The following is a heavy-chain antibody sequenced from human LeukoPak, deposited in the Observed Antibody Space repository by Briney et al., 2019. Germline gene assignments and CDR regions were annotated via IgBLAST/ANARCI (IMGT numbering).Heavy chain of an antibody. D-gene: IGHD6-6*01. CDR2: TYYSGST. V-gene: IGHV4-39*07. Sequence: SETLSLTCTVSGGSISNYYWGWIRQPPGKGLEWIGSTYYSGSTYYNPSLKSRVTISVDTSKNQFSLKLSSVTAADTAVYYCARDLGIAARSDYWGQGTLVTVSS. CDR3: ARDLGIAARSDY. CDR1: GGSISNYY. J-gene: IGHJ4*02.